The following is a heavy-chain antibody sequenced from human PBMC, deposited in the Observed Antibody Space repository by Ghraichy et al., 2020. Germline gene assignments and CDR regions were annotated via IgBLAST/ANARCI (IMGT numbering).Heavy chain of an antibody. J-gene: IGHJ4*02. CDR3: ASRVVTPSHYFDY. D-gene: IGHD4-23*01. V-gene: IGHV4-34*01. CDR2: INHSGST. Sequence: SQTLSLTCAVYGGSFSGYYWSWIRQPPGKGLEWIGEINHSGSTNYNPSLKSRVTISVDTSKNQFSLKLSSVTAADTAVYYCASRVVTPSHYFDYWGQGTLVTVSS. CDR1: GGSFSGYY.